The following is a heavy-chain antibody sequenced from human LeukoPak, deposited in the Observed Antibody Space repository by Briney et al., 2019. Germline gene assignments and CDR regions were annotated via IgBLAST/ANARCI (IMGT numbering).Heavy chain of an antibody. D-gene: IGHD3-22*01. CDR3: AREGDTYYYDSSGYSPDY. V-gene: IGHV3-30-3*01. J-gene: IGHJ4*02. CDR2: ISYDGSNK. Sequence: GGSLRLSCAASGFTFSSYAMHWVRQAPGKGLEWVAVISYDGSNKYYADSVKGRFTISRDNSKNTLYLQMNSLRAEDTAVYYCAREGDTYYYDSSGYSPDYWGQGTLVTVSS. CDR1: GFTFSSYA.